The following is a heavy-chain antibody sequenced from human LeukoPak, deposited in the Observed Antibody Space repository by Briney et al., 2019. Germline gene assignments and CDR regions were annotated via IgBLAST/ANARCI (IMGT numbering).Heavy chain of an antibody. CDR1: GGSISSYY. D-gene: IGHD1-26*01. V-gene: IGHV4-4*07. Sequence: PSETLSLTCTVSGGSISSYYWSWLRQPAGKGLEWIGRIYTSGSTHYNPSLKSRVTMSADTSNNQFSLKLGSVTAADTAVYYCARGGGSYYFGSWGQGTLVTVSS. CDR2: IYTSGST. CDR3: ARGGGSYYFGS. J-gene: IGHJ4*02.